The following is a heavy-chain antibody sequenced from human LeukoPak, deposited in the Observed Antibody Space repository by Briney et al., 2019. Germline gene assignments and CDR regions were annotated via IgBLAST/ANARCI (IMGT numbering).Heavy chain of an antibody. D-gene: IGHD3-3*01. Sequence: PSETLSLTCTVSGGSISSYYWSWIRQPPGKGLEWIGYIYYSGSTNYNPSLKSRVTISVDTSKNQFSLKLSSVTAADTAVYYCARGPGDRVRFLEWNFDYWGQGTLVTVSS. CDR2: IYYSGST. V-gene: IGHV4-59*01. CDR1: GGSISSYY. J-gene: IGHJ4*02. CDR3: ARGPGDRVRFLEWNFDY.